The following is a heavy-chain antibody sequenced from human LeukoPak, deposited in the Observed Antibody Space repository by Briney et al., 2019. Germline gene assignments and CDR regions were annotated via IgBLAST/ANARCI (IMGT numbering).Heavy chain of an antibody. CDR3: ARVEDYGDPFGGNYYYYYMDV. J-gene: IGHJ6*03. CDR1: RFTFTNSW. V-gene: IGHV3-74*01. CDR2: INSDGSST. D-gene: IGHD4-17*01. Sequence: PGGSLRLSCAASRFTFTNSWMHWVRQAPGKGLVWVSRINSDGSSTTYADFVKGRFTISRDNAKNTLYLQMNSLRAEDTAVYYCARVEDYGDPFGGNYYYYYMDVWGKGTTVTVSS.